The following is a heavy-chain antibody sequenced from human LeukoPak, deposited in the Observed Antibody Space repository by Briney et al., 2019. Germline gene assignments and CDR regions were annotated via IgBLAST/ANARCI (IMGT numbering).Heavy chain of an antibody. J-gene: IGHJ4*02. CDR3: ARSDILTGYNYFDY. CDR2: IYYSGST. D-gene: IGHD3-9*01. CDR1: GGSISSYY. Sequence: SETLSLTCTVFGGSISSYYWSWIRQPPGKGLEWIGYIYYSGSTNYNPSLKSRVTISVDTSKNQFSLKLSSVTAADTAVYYCARSDILTGYNYFDYWGQGTLVTVSS. V-gene: IGHV4-59*01.